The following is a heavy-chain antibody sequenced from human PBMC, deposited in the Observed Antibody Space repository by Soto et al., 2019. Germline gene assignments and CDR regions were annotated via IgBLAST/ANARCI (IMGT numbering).Heavy chain of an antibody. V-gene: IGHV4-30-4*01. CDR1: GGSISSGDYY. CDR2: IYYSGST. J-gene: IGHJ5*02. D-gene: IGHD2-2*01. Sequence: SETLSLTCTVSGGSISSGDYYWSWIRQPPGKGLEWIGYIYYSGSTYYNPSLKSRVTISVDTSKNQFSLKLSSVTAADTAVYYCARERGVPAAMNWFDPWGQGTLVTVSS. CDR3: ARERGVPAAMNWFDP.